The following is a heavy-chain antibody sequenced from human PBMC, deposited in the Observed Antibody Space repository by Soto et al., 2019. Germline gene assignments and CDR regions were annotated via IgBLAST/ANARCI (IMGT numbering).Heavy chain of an antibody. D-gene: IGHD6-19*01. J-gene: IGHJ4*02. CDR1: GYSGSSNTAA. CDR2: TYYRSNWRH. Sequence: SQTLSLTCAISGYSGSSNTAAWNCISSSPSRGLELLGRTYYRSNWRHYYAVSVKSRITVNPDTSKNHFSLQLNSVTPDDTAVYYCARGVAGSGFDLWGQGTLVTVSS. CDR3: ARGVAGSGFDL. V-gene: IGHV6-1*01.